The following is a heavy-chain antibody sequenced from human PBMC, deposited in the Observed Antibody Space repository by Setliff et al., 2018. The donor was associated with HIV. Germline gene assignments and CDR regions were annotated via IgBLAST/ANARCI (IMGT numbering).Heavy chain of an antibody. CDR3: ARDWRSGYDLNFDY. Sequence: GGSLRLSCAASGFTFSGSAMHWVRQAPGKGLEWVAKIKQDGREKYYVDSVKGRFTISRDNAKNSLYLQMNSLRAEDTAMYYCARDWRSGYDLNFDYWGQGTLVTVSS. D-gene: IGHD5-12*01. CDR1: GFTFSGSA. J-gene: IGHJ4*02. CDR2: IKQDGREK. V-gene: IGHV3-7*01.